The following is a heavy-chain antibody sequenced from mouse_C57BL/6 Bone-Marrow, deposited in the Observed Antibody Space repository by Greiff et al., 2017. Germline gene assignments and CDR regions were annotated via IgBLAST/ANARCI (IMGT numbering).Heavy chain of an antibody. D-gene: IGHD1-1*01. V-gene: IGHV5-12*01. CDR1: GFTFSDYY. CDR2: ISNGGGST. CDR3: ARLDYYGSSYFDY. Sequence: EVKLMESGGGLVQPGGSLKLSCAASGFTFSDYYMYWVRQTPEKRLEWVAYISNGGGSTYYPDTVKGRFTISRDHAKNTLYLQMSRLKSEDTARYYSARLDYYGSSYFDYWGQGTTLTVSS. J-gene: IGHJ2*01.